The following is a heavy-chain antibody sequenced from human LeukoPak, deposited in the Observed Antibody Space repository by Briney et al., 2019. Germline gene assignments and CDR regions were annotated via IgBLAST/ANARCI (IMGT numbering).Heavy chain of an antibody. J-gene: IGHJ4*02. CDR3: ARRPRYCSSTSCYTFDY. V-gene: IGHV4-34*01. Sequence: SETLSLTCTVSGGSISNYYWSWIRQPPGKGLEWIGEINHSGSTNYNPSLKSRVTISVDTSKNQFSLKLSSVTAADTAVYYCARRPRYCSSTSCYTFDYWGQGTLVTVSS. D-gene: IGHD2-2*02. CDR2: INHSGST. CDR1: GGSISNYY.